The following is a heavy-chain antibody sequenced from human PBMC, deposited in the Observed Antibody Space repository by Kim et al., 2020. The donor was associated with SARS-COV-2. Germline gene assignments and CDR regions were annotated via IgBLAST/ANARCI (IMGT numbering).Heavy chain of an antibody. J-gene: IGHJ6*02. V-gene: IGHV1-69*13. CDR3: ARDYYSSPFRYYYGMDV. CDR2: IIPIFGTA. Sequence: SVKVSCKASGGTFSSYAISWVRQAPGQGLEWMGGIIPIFGTANYAQKFQGRVTITADESTSTAYMELSSLRSEDTAVYYCARDYYSSPFRYYYGMDVWGQGTTVTVSS. CDR1: GGTFSSYA. D-gene: IGHD6-13*01.